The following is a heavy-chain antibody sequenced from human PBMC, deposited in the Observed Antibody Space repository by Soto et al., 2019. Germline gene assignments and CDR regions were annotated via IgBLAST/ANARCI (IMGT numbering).Heavy chain of an antibody. Sequence: QVQLVESGGGVVQPGRSLRLSCAASGFTFSSYGMHWVRQAPGKGLEWVAVIWYDGSNKYYADSVKGRFTISRDNSKNTLYLQMNSLRAEDTAVYYCARQVFYSGSYYLPAAFDYWGQGTLVTVSS. CDR3: ARQVFYSGSYYLPAAFDY. CDR2: IWYDGSNK. V-gene: IGHV3-33*01. D-gene: IGHD1-26*01. J-gene: IGHJ4*02. CDR1: GFTFSSYG.